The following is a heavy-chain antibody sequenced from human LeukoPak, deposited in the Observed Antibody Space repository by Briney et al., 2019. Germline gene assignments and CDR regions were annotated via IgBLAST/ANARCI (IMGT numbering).Heavy chain of an antibody. Sequence: GGSLRLSCAASGFTFSSYAMSWVRQAPGKGLEWVSAISGSGGSTYYADSVRGRFTISRDNSKNTLYLQMNSLRAEDTAVYYCAKGRIAVAMMDYFDYWGQGTLVTVSS. J-gene: IGHJ4*02. CDR3: AKGRIAVAMMDYFDY. V-gene: IGHV3-23*01. CDR1: GFTFSSYA. CDR2: ISGSGGST. D-gene: IGHD6-19*01.